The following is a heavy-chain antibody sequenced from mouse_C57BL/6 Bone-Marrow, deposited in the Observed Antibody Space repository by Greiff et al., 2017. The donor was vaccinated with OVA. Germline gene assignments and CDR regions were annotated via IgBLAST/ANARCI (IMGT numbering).Heavy chain of an antibody. CDR2: IDPSDSYT. J-gene: IGHJ1*03. CDR1: GYTFTSYW. V-gene: IGHV1-59*01. CDR3: ARCGLYYGSGYVGYFDV. Sequence: QVQLQQPGAELVRPGTSVKLSCKASGYTFTSYWMHWVKQRPGQGLEWIGVIDPSDSYTNYNQKFKGKATLTVDTSSSTAYMQLSSLTSEDSAVYYCARCGLYYGSGYVGYFDVWGTGTTVTVSS. D-gene: IGHD1-1*01.